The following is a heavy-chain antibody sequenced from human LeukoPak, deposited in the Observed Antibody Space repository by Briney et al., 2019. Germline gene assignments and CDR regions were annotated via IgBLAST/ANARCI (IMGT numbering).Heavy chain of an antibody. V-gene: IGHV1-24*01. D-gene: IGHD3-10*01. CDR2: FDPEDGET. Sequence: ASVKVSCKVSGYTLTELSMHWVRQAPGKGLEWMGGFDPEDGETIYAQKFQGRVTMTRDTSISTAYMELSSLRSEDTAVYYCARAGYLGELFPCHYWGQGTLVTVSS. CDR1: GYTLTELS. CDR3: ARAGYLGELFPCHY. J-gene: IGHJ4*02.